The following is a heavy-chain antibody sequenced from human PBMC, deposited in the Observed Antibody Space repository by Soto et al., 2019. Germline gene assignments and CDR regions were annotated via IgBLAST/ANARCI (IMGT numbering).Heavy chain of an antibody. CDR3: AREARSGYSYGYDY. J-gene: IGHJ4*02. CDR2: ISFDGSNK. Sequence: QTQLVESGGGVVQPGRSLRLSCAASGFTFSNYGMHWVRQAPGKGLEWVAVISFDGSNKYYADSVKGRFTISRDNSKNTLYLQMNSLRAEDTAVYYCAREARSGYSYGYDYWGQGTLVTVSS. CDR1: GFTFSNYG. D-gene: IGHD5-18*01. V-gene: IGHV3-30*03.